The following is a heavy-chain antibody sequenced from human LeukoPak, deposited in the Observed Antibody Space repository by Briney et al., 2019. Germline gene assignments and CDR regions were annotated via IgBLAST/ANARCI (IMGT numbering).Heavy chain of an antibody. Sequence: GSLRLSCAASGFTFSSYNMNWVRQAPGKGLEWVSDISSSGSTIYFADSVKGRFTISRDNAKNSLYLQMNSLRAEDTAVYYCARAYSSVASCDYWGQGTLVTVSS. CDR3: ARAYSSVASCDY. CDR2: ISSSGSTI. V-gene: IGHV3-48*01. J-gene: IGHJ4*02. D-gene: IGHD6-19*01. CDR1: GFTFSSYN.